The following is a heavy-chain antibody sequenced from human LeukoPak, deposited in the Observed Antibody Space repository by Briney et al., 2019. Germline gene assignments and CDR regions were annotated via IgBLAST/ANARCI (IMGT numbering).Heavy chain of an antibody. Sequence: GGSLRLSCAASGFTFNNAWMSWVRQAPGKGLEWVGFIRSKAYGGTTEYAASVKSRFSISRDDSKSIAYLQMNSLRTEDTAVFYCTRDCSGGSCWGDAFDIWGQGTMVTVSS. CDR2: IRSKAYGGTT. V-gene: IGHV3-49*04. CDR3: TRDCSGGSCWGDAFDI. J-gene: IGHJ3*02. D-gene: IGHD2-15*01. CDR1: GFTFNNAW.